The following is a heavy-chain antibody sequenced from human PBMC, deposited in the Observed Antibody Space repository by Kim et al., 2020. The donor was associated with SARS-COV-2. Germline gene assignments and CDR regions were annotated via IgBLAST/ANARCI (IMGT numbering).Heavy chain of an antibody. CDR1: GYTFTSYY. D-gene: IGHD2-15*01. Sequence: ASVKVSCKASGYTFTSYYMHWVRQAPGQGLEWMGIINPSGGSTSYAQKFQGRVTMTRDMSTSTVYMELSSLRSEDTAVYYCASSVVVVARGYYYYGMDVWGQGTTVTVSS. CDR3: ASSVVVVARGYYYYGMDV. V-gene: IGHV1-46*01. J-gene: IGHJ6*02. CDR2: INPSGGST.